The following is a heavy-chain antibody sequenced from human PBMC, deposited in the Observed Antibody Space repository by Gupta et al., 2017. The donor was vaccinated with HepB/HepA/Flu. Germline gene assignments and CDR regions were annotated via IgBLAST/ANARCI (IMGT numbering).Heavy chain of an antibody. CDR2: INHNGMNI. CDR1: GFTFSSYP. D-gene: IGHD3-3*02. V-gene: IGHV3-21*01. Sequence: EVQLVESGGGLVKPGGSRRLSCSASGFTFSSYPMNWIRQPPGKGLELVSSINHNGMNIHEADSVRGRFTISRDNAQNSLYLKIDSLTAEDTAVYDFAIDLALKLDYWGQGTLVTVSS. J-gene: IGHJ4*02. CDR3: AIDLALKLDY.